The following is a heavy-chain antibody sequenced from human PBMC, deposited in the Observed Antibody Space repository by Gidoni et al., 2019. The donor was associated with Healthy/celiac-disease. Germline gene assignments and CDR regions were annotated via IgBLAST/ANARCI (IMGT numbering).Heavy chain of an antibody. J-gene: IGHJ4*02. CDR3: ARSARTRNLDY. D-gene: IGHD6-6*01. CDR2: INHSGST. V-gene: IGHV4-34*01. Sequence: QVQLQQWGAGLLKPSETLSLTCAVYGGSFSGYYWSWIRQPPGKGLEWIGEINHSGSTNYNPSLKSRVTISVDTSKNQFSLKLSSVTAADTAVYYCARSARTRNLDYWGQGTLVTVSS. CDR1: GGSFSGYY.